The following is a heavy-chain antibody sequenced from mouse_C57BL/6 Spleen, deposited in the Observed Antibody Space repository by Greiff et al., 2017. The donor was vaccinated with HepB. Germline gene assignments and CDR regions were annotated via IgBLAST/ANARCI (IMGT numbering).Heavy chain of an antibody. J-gene: IGHJ1*03. CDR1: GYTFTDYY. CDR2: INPNNGGT. Sequence: VQLQQSGPELVKPGASVKISCKASGYTFTDYYMNWVKQSHGKSLEWIGDINPNNGGTSYNQKFKGKATLTVDKSSSTAYMELRSLTSEDSAVYYCARHGEGYFDVWGTGTTVTVSS. V-gene: IGHV1-26*01. CDR3: ARHGEGYFDV.